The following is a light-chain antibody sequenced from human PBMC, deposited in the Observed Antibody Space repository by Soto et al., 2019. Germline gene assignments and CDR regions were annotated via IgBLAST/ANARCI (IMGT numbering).Light chain of an antibody. CDR2: SAS. J-gene: IGKJ2*01. V-gene: IGKV3-15*01. Sequence: EIVMTQSPATLSVSPGERATLSCRASQGVGSNLAWYRFKPGQAPRLLIYSASSRATGVPTRFSGSGSETEFTLTISSLKSEDFAMYYCQQYNDWHPYTFGQGTKLEN. CDR1: QGVGSN. CDR3: QQYNDWHPYT.